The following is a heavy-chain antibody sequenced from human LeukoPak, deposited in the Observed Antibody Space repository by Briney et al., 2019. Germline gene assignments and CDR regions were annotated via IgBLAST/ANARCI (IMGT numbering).Heavy chain of an antibody. D-gene: IGHD4/OR15-4a*01. CDR3: VKESGFMVAPNSAFDI. CDR2: ISRNGGST. Sequence: GGSLRLSCSASGSTFNSYPVHWVRQAPGKGLEYVSGISRNGGSTYYADSVEGRFTISRDNSKNTLYLQMSSLRAEDTAVYYCVKESGFMVAPNSAFDIWGQGTMVTVSS. CDR1: GSTFNSYP. V-gene: IGHV3-64D*06. J-gene: IGHJ3*02.